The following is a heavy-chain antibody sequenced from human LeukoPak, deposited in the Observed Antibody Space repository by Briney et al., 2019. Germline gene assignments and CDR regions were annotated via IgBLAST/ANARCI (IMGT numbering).Heavy chain of an antibody. D-gene: IGHD4-17*01. CDR2: INPNSGAT. Sequence: GASVKVSCKASGYTFTGSYLHWVRQAPGQGLEWMGWINPNSGATNFALQFHGRVTMTRDTSISTAYMELSRLRSDDTAVYHCARGLTTVTFDCWGQGTLVTVSS. CDR1: GYTFTGSY. J-gene: IGHJ4*02. V-gene: IGHV1-2*02. CDR3: ARGLTTVTFDC.